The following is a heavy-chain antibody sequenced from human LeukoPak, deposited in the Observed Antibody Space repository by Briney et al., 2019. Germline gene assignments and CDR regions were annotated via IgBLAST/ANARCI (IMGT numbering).Heavy chain of an antibody. CDR3: ARWRGRAARRDKYYYYYMDV. Sequence: PSETLSLTCAVYGGSFSGYYWCWIRQPPGKGLEWIGEIIHSGSTNYNPSLKSRVTISVDTSKNQFSLKLSSVTAADTAVYYCARWRGRAARRDKYYYYYMDVWGKGTTVTVSS. CDR2: IIHSGST. D-gene: IGHD3-16*01. CDR1: GGSFSGYY. J-gene: IGHJ6*03. V-gene: IGHV4-34*12.